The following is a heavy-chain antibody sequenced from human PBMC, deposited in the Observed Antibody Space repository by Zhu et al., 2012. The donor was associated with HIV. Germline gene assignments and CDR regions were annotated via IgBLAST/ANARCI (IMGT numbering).Heavy chain of an antibody. D-gene: IGHD4-17*01. CDR2: IFHTGST. CDR1: HYSVSSAYY. V-gene: IGHV4-38-2*02. Sequence: QVQLQESGPGLVKPSETLSLICTVSHYSVSSAYYWGWVQQPPGKGLEWIGNIFHTGSTDSNPSLKSRVSISVDTSKDQFSLKLSSVTPADTALYYCARSTVTTSGAFDIWGQGTMVTVSP. CDR3: ARSTVTTSGAFDI. J-gene: IGHJ3*02.